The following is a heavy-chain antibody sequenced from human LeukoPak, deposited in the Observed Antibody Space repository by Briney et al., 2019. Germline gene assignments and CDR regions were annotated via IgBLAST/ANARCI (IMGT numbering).Heavy chain of an antibody. CDR2: IGSSGSTI. CDR3: ARDPYGDSSSDY. D-gene: IGHD4-17*01. Sequence: GGSLRLSCAASGFTFSDYYMSWIRQAPGKGLEWVPYIGSSGSTIYYADSVKGRLTISRDNAKNSLYLQMNSLRAEDTAVYYCARDPYGDSSSDYWGQGTLVTVSS. J-gene: IGHJ4*02. CDR1: GFTFSDYY. V-gene: IGHV3-11*01.